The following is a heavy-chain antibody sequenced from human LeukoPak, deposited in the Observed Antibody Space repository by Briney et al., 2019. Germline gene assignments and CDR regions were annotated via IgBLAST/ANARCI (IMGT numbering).Heavy chain of an antibody. D-gene: IGHD6-19*01. CDR2: IYYSGST. CDR1: GGSISSSSYY. V-gene: IGHV4-39*01. CDR3: ARRRVAVADNYYYYGMDV. Sequence: SETLSLTCTVSGGSISSSSYYWGWIRQPPGKGLEWTGSIYYSGSTYYNPSLKSRVTISVDTSKNQFSLKLSSVTAADTAVYYCARRRVAVADNYYYYGMDVWGQGTTVTVSS. J-gene: IGHJ6*02.